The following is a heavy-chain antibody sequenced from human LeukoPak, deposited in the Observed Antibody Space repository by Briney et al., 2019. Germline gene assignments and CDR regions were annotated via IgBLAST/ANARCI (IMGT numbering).Heavy chain of an antibody. CDR1: GFTFSSYG. D-gene: IGHD2-2*01. V-gene: IGHV3-33*01. CDR3: ARAEVPAAIKSGAFDI. J-gene: IGHJ3*02. CDR2: IWNDGINK. Sequence: GRSLGLSCAASGFTFSSYGMHWVRQAPGKGLEWVAVIWNDGINKYYADSVKGRFTISRDNSKDTLYLQMNSLRAEDTAVYYCARAEVPAAIKSGAFDIWGQGIMVTVSS.